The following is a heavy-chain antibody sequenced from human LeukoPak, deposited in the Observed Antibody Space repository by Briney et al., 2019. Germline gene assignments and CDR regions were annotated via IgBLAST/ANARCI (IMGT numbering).Heavy chain of an antibody. D-gene: IGHD1-26*01. CDR2: IRYDGNNK. CDR3: AKKGAGATSRDYFDN. V-gene: IGHV3-30*02. CDR1: GFTFSTYG. Sequence: GGPLRLSCAASGFTFSTYGMHWVRQAPGKGLEWVAYIRYDGNNKYYADSVKGRFTISRDNSMNTLYLQMSSLRGEDTAVYYCAKKGAGATSRDYFDNWGQGTLVTVSS. J-gene: IGHJ4*02.